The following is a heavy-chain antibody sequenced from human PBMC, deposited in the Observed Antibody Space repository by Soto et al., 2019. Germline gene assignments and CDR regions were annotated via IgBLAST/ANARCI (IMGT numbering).Heavy chain of an antibody. V-gene: IGHV3-23*01. J-gene: IGHJ4*02. CDR2: ISGSGGST. Sequence: EVQLLESGGGLVQPGGSLRLSCAASGFTFSSYAMNWVRQAPGKGLEWVSVISGSGGSTYYADSVKGRFTISRDNSKNPRYVEMNSLRDVDTAVYYCARRASGWFFDYWGQGTLVTVSS. CDR3: ARRASGWFFDY. CDR1: GFTFSSYA. D-gene: IGHD6-19*01.